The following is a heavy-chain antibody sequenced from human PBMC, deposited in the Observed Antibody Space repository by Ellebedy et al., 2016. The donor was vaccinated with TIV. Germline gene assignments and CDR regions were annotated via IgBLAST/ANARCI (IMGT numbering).Heavy chain of an antibody. CDR2: IFDTGST. CDR3: ARSLMIFSFDKCYFDF. CDR1: GGSISGSSSY. V-gene: IGHV4-39*01. Sequence: SETLSLTCTVSGGSISGSSSYWGWTRQPPGKGLEWIGNIFDTGSTYYNPSLKSRAIMSVDTSKNQFSLNLSSMTAADTAVYYCARSLMIFSFDKCYFDFWGRGTLVTVSS. D-gene: IGHD3/OR15-3a*01. J-gene: IGHJ2*01.